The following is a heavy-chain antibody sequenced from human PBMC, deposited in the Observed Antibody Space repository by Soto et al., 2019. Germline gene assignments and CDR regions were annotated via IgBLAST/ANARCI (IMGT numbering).Heavy chain of an antibody. CDR2: IYYSGST. Sequence: SETLSLTCTVSGGSISSSSYYWGWIRQPPGKGLEWIGSIYYSGSTYYNPSLKSRVTISVDTSKNQFSLKLSSVTAADTAVYFCARAPTDYSHDYWGLGNLVTVSS. V-gene: IGHV4-39*01. J-gene: IGHJ4*02. CDR1: GGSISSSSYY. CDR3: ARAPTDYSHDY. D-gene: IGHD4-4*01.